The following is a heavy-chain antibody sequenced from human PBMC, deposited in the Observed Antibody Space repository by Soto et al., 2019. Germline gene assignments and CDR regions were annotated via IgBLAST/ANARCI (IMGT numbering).Heavy chain of an antibody. CDR2: IIPIFGTA. V-gene: IGHV1-69*06. CDR1: GGTFSSYA. D-gene: IGHD3-3*01. J-gene: IGHJ6*02. CDR3: ARDQYYDFWSGYYSGHYYYGMDV. Sequence: QVQLVQSGAEVKKPGSSVKVSCKASGGTFSSYAISWVRQAPGQGLEWMGGIIPIFGTANYAQKFQGRVTITADKSTSTADMELSSLRSEDTAVYYCARDQYYDFWSGYYSGHYYYGMDVWGQGTTVTVSS.